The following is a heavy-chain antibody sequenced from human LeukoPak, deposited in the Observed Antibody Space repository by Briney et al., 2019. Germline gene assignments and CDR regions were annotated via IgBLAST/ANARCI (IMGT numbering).Heavy chain of an antibody. J-gene: IGHJ3*02. D-gene: IGHD5-18*01. Sequence: AGGSLRLSCAASGFTFSSYAMSWVRQAPGKGLEWVSAIRGSGGSTYYADSVKGRFTISRDNSKNTLYLQMNSLRAEDTAVYYCAKGMGYSYGTLAAFDIWGQGTMVTVSS. CDR1: GFTFSSYA. CDR3: AKGMGYSYGTLAAFDI. CDR2: IRGSGGST. V-gene: IGHV3-23*01.